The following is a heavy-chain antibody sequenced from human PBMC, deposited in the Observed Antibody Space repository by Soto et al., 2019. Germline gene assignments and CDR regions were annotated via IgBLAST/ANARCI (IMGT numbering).Heavy chain of an antibody. CDR3: ARGQRFSDWFDP. CDR2: IYSSGST. D-gene: IGHD3-3*01. Sequence: PSETLSLTCTVPGGAISGYYWTWMRQSAGGGLEWIGRIYSSGSTNYNPSLKSRVTISLDTSMNHFSLRLSSVTAADTAVYYCARGQRFSDWFDPWGQGTLVTVSS. CDR1: GGAISGYY. V-gene: IGHV4-4*07. J-gene: IGHJ5*02.